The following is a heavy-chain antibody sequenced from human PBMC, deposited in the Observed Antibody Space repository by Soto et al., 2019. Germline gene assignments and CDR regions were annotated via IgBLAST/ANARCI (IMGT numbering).Heavy chain of an antibody. CDR1: GFTFSSYA. CDR3: AKDGAGYYAFWTGYYTEGYYYGMDV. Sequence: ALRLSCAASGFTFSSYAMSWVRQAPGRGLEWVSAISGSGGSTYYADSVKGRFTISRDNSKNTLYLQMNSLRAEDTAVYYCAKDGAGYYAFWTGYYTEGYYYGMDVWGQGTTVTVSS. CDR2: ISGSGGST. D-gene: IGHD3-3*01. J-gene: IGHJ6*02. V-gene: IGHV3-23*01.